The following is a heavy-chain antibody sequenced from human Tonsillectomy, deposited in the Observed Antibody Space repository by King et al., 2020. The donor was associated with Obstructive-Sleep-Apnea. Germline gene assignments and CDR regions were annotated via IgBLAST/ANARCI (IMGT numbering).Heavy chain of an antibody. D-gene: IGHD1-26*01. V-gene: IGHV3-15*01. CDR3: TTIRIVWEPRTYYFDY. J-gene: IGHJ4*02. Sequence: VQLVESGGGLVKPGGSLRLSCAASGFTFSNAWMNWVRQAPGKGLEWVGRIKSKNDGEKTDYAAPEKGRFTISRDDSKNTLYMEMNSMKTEDTDVDYCTTIRIVWEPRTYYFDYWGQGTLVTVSS. CDR2: IKSKNDGEKT. CDR1: GFTFSNAW.